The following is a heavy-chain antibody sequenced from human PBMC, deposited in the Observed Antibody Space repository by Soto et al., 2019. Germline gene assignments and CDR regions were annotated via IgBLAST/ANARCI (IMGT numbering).Heavy chain of an antibody. CDR1: GYTFTGYY. Sequence: ASVKVSCEASGYTFTGYYMHWVRQAPGQGLEWMGWINPNSGGTNYAQKFQGRVTMTRDTSISTAYMELSRLRSDDTAVYYCARDYGVTYYDFWSGYLSGMDVWGQGTTVTVSS. V-gene: IGHV1-2*02. CDR3: ARDYGVTYYDFWSGYLSGMDV. J-gene: IGHJ6*02. CDR2: INPNSGGT. D-gene: IGHD3-3*01.